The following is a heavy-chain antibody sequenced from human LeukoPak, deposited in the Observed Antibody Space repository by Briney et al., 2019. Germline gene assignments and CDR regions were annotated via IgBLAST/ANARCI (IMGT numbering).Heavy chain of an antibody. D-gene: IGHD3-10*01. CDR3: ARGSGSYTPLDY. CDR2: IDWDDDQ. V-gene: IGHV2-70*11. J-gene: IGHJ4*02. Sequence: SGPTLVNPTQTLTLSCTFSGFSLSSREVCVSWIRRPPGKALEWLARIDWDDDQYYNTTLKTRLTVSKDTSKNQVVLTMTNMDPVDTATYYCARGSGSYTPLDYWGPGTLVTVSS. CDR1: GFSLSSREVC.